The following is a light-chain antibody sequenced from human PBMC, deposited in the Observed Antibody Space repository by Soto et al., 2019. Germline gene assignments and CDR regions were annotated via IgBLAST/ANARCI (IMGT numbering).Light chain of an antibody. V-gene: IGLV2-14*01. Sequence: QSALTQPASMSGSPGQSITISCTGTSSDVGGYNYVSWYLQEPGKAPKLMIYDVTYRPSGVSNRFSGSKSDNTASLTISGLQAEDEADYYCSSYTASTSYVFGTGTKVTVL. CDR2: DVT. CDR3: SSYTASTSYV. J-gene: IGLJ1*01. CDR1: SSDVGGYNY.